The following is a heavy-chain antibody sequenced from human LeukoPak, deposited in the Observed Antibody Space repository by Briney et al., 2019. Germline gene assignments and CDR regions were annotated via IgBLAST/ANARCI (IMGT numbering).Heavy chain of an antibody. CDR1: GYSFISFW. J-gene: IGHJ4*02. CDR2: IHPGDSET. V-gene: IGHV5-51*01. CDR3: ARHRDTYYYDHSGYNTLDY. D-gene: IGHD3-22*01. Sequence: GESLKISCKGSGYSFISFWIGWVRQMPGKGLEWMGIIHPGDSETRYSPSFQGQVTISVDKSTSTAYLQWSSLKASDTAMYYCARHRDTYYYDHSGYNTLDYWGQGTLVTVSS.